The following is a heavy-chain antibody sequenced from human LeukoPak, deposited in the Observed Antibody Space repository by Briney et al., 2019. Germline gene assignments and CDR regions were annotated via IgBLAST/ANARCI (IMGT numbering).Heavy chain of an antibody. V-gene: IGHV4-4*07. J-gene: IGHJ4*02. Sequence: SETLSLTCTVSGGSISSYYWSWIRQPAGKGLEWIGRIYTSGSTNYNPSLKSRVTMSVDTSKNQFSLKLSSVTAADTAVYYCARENHDILTGYYTFDYWGQGTLVTVSS. CDR3: ARENHDILTGYYTFDY. D-gene: IGHD3-9*01. CDR1: GGSISSYY. CDR2: IYTSGST.